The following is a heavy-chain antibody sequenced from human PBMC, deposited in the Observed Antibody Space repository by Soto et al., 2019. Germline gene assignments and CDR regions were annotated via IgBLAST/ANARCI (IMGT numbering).Heavy chain of an antibody. CDR3: AKGLREQQLVPGY. D-gene: IGHD6-13*01. Sequence: GGSLRLSCAASGFTFSSYAMSWVRQAPGKGLEWVSAISGSGGSTYYADSVKGRFTISRDNSKNTLYLQMNSLRAEDTAVDYCAKGLREQQLVPGYWGQGTLVTVSS. J-gene: IGHJ4*02. CDR1: GFTFSSYA. CDR2: ISGSGGST. V-gene: IGHV3-23*01.